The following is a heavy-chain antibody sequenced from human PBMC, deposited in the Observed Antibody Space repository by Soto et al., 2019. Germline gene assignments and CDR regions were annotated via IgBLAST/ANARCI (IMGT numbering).Heavy chain of an antibody. J-gene: IGHJ4*02. D-gene: IGHD4-4*01. CDR2: IAYDGRTK. CDR1: GFTFQNHA. CDR3: ATSTSVTFDA. Sequence: QVQLMEAGGGVVQPGKSLRLSCVASGFTFQNHAMYWIRQAPGKGLEWVALIAYDGRTKYSDAVRGRFAVSRDTSKSTQYLQMNSLRPEDTAVYYCATSTSVTFDAWGQGALVSVSS. V-gene: IGHV3-30*09.